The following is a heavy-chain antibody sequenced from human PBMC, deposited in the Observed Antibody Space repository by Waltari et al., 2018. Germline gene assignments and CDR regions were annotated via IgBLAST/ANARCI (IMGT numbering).Heavy chain of an antibody. J-gene: IGHJ5*02. CDR2: IWFDGSAK. V-gene: IGHV3-33*01. D-gene: IGHD6-6*01. CDR1: GFTFDSYG. CDR3: ARDMHSSSSALGWLDP. Sequence: QVQLVESGGGVVQSGRALRLSCVASGFTFDSYGMHWVRQAPGKALDWVALIWFDGSAKYYADSVKGRFTVSRDNSKNTCYLQLNSLRAEDTAVYYCARDMHSSSSALGWLDPWGQGTLVTVSS.